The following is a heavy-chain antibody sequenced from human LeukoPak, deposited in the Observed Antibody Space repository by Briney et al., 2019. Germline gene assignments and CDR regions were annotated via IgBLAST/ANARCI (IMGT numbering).Heavy chain of an antibody. CDR1: GYTFTSYA. V-gene: IGHV7-4-1*02. CDR3: ARESSRSWYYYYYYYYMDV. CDR2: INTNTGNP. D-gene: IGHD6-13*01. J-gene: IGHJ6*03. Sequence: ASVKVSCKASGYTFTSYAMNWVRQAPGQGLEWMGWINTNTGNPTYAQGFTGRVVFSLDTSVSTAYLQISSLKAEDTAVYYCARESSRSWYYYYYYYYMDVWGKGTTVTVSS.